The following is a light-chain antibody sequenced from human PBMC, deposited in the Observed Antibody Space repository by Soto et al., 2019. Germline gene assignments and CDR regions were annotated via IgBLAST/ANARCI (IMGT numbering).Light chain of an antibody. Sequence: EIELTQSPCTLSLSPGERATLSCKASQSVKNNYFAWYQHKPGQAPRLLIYAASSRATGIPDRFRGSGSGTDFTLTISRLEPEDFAMYYCQQYANVPRSFGQGTKVDIK. V-gene: IGKV3-20*01. CDR2: AAS. J-gene: IGKJ1*01. CDR1: QSVKNNY. CDR3: QQYANVPRS.